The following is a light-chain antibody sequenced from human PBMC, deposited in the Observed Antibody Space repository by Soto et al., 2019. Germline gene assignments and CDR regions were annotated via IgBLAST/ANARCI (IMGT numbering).Light chain of an antibody. J-gene: IGKJ2*01. Sequence: EIVLTQSPDTLSLSPGERATLSCRASQSVGSYLAWYQQKPDQAPRLLIYASSNRATGIPARFSGSGSGIDFTLTISSLEPEDFAVYYCQQRSNWYTFGQGTKLEIK. CDR1: QSVGSY. V-gene: IGKV3-11*01. CDR2: ASS. CDR3: QQRSNWYT.